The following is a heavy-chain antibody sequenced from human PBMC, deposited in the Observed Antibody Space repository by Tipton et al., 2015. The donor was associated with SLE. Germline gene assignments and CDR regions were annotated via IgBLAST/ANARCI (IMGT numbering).Heavy chain of an antibody. D-gene: IGHD6-19*01. CDR1: GFTFSSYA. CDR2: ISSSSSYI. CDR3: VSSGWTDY. Sequence: SLRLSCAASGFTFSSYAMSWVRQAPGKGLEWVSSISSSSSYIYYADSVKGRFTISRDNAKNSLYLQMNSLRAEDTAVYYCVSSGWTDYWGQGTLVTVSS. V-gene: IGHV3-21*01. J-gene: IGHJ4*02.